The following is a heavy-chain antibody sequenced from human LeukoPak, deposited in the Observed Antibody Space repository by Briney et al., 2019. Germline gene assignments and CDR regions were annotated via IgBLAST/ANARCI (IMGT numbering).Heavy chain of an antibody. Sequence: GGSLRLSCAASGFTFDDYAMRWVRHAAGKGVEWVSGISWNSGSIVYADSGKGRFTISRDNAKNSLYLQMNSLRAEDMALYYCAKDGGYSGYDHFDYWGQGTLVTVSS. D-gene: IGHD5-12*01. CDR2: ISWNSGSI. CDR1: GFTFDDYA. J-gene: IGHJ4*02. CDR3: AKDGGYSGYDHFDY. V-gene: IGHV3-9*03.